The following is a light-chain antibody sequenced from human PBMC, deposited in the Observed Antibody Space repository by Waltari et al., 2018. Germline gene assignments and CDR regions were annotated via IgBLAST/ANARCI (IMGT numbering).Light chain of an antibody. CDR2: VNN. CDR3: QSYDSSLSRWV. J-gene: IGLJ3*02. V-gene: IGLV1-40*01. Sequence: QSVLTQPPSVSGAPGQRVIISCTGSSSNIGAGYDVHWYKQLQGTPPKVLTPTPLTCVNNTRPSGVTDRFSGSKSGTSASLAITGLQAEYEADYYCQSYDSSLSRWVFGGVTKVTVL. CDR1: SSNIGAGYD.